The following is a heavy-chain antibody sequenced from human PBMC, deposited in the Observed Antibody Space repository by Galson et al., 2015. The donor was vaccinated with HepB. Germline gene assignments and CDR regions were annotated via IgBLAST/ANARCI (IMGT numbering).Heavy chain of an antibody. V-gene: IGHV3-48*01. CDR2: ISTSSSTI. Sequence: SLRLSCAASGFTFSSYDMYWVRQAPGKGLEWISYISTSSSTIYYADSVKGRFTISRDNAKNSLYLQLSSLRAEDTAVYYCARKRPGQIAFDIWGQGTMVTVSS. D-gene: IGHD6-6*01. CDR1: GFTFSSYD. CDR3: ARKRPGQIAFDI. J-gene: IGHJ3*02.